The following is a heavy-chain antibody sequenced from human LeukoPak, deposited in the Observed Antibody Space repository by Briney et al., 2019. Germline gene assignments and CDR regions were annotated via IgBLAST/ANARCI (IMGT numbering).Heavy chain of an antibody. Sequence: GASVKVSCKASGGTSSSYAISWVRQAPGQGLEWMGRIIPILGIANYAQKFQGRVTITADKSTSTAYMELSSLRSEDTAVYYCARDRYSSSWYFDRSDYWGQGTLVTVSS. CDR2: IIPILGIA. V-gene: IGHV1-69*04. CDR3: ARDRYSSSWYFDRSDY. J-gene: IGHJ4*02. D-gene: IGHD6-13*01. CDR1: GGTSSSYA.